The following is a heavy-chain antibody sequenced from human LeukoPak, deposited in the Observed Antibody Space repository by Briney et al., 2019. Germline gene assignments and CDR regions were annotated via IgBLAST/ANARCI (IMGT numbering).Heavy chain of an antibody. J-gene: IGHJ4*02. Sequence: ASVKVSCKASGYSFTNYGLNWVRQAPGQGLEWMGWINPNSGGTNYAQKFQGRVTMTRDTSISTAYMELSRLRSDDTAVYYCARNTAMVGNTFDYWGQGTLVTVSS. V-gene: IGHV1-2*02. CDR1: GYSFTNYG. D-gene: IGHD5-18*01. CDR2: INPNSGGT. CDR3: ARNTAMVGNTFDY.